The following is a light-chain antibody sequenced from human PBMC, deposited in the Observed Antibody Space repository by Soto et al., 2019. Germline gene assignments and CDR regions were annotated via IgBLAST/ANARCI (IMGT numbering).Light chain of an antibody. Sequence: QSALTQPPSVSGAPGQRVTISCTGSSSNIGAGYDVHWYQQLPGTAPKLLIYGNSNRPSGVPDRFSGSKSSTSASLAITGLQAEDEADYYCQSYDSSLRVFGTGTKVTVL. J-gene: IGLJ1*01. CDR3: QSYDSSLRV. V-gene: IGLV1-40*01. CDR1: SSNIGAGYD. CDR2: GNS.